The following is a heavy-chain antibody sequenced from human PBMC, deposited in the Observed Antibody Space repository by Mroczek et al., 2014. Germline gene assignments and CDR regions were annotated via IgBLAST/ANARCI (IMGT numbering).Heavy chain of an antibody. J-gene: IGHJ5*02. V-gene: IGHV5-51*03. CDR2: IYPGDSDT. CDR1: GYSFTSYW. D-gene: IGHD6-19*01. Sequence: VQLQESGAEVKKPGESLKISCKGSGYSFTSYWIGWVRQMPGKGLEWMGIIYPGDSDTRYSPSFQGQVTISADKSISTAYLQWSSLKASDTAMYYCARRGSSGWYILRQDWFDPWGQGTLVTVPS. CDR3: ARRGSSGWYILRQDWFDP.